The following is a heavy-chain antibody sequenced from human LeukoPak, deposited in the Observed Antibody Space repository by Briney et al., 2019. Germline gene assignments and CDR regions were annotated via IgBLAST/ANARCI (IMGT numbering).Heavy chain of an antibody. CDR1: GYIFTGHY. CDR2: INPKTGGT. Sequence: SVKVSCKASGYIFTGHYMNWVRQVPGQGLEWMGRINPKTGGTNYAQSFQGRVTMTRDTSISTIYMELSRLRPDDTAVYYCARVGDGLNDGFDIWGQGTMVTVSS. D-gene: IGHD5-24*01. CDR3: ARVGDGLNDGFDI. V-gene: IGHV1-2*06. J-gene: IGHJ3*02.